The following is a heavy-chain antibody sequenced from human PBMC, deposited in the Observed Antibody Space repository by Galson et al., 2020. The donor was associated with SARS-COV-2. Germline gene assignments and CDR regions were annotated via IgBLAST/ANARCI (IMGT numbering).Heavy chain of an antibody. D-gene: IGHD2-15*01. J-gene: IGHJ3*02. CDR2: FSFSGGAA. Sequence: GESLKISCAASGFTFKNYAMGWVRQAPGKGLEWVSSFSFSGGAAYYADSVKGRFTIPRDNSKNTLFLQMNSRRAEDTAIYYCVKDRQVVGYSTFDIWGQGTMVTVSS. V-gene: IGHV3-23*01. CDR1: GFTFKNYA. CDR3: VKDRQVVGYSTFDI.